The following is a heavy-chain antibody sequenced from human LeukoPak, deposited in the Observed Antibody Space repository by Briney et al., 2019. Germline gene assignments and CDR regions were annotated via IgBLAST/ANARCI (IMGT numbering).Heavy chain of an antibody. CDR1: GYSFTRYW. CDR2: IDPSDSYT. CDR3: AKIATTGGYFDY. D-gene: IGHD6-13*01. Sequence: GESLRISCKGSGYSFTRYWIRWVRQMPGKGLEWMGRIDPSDSYTNYRPSFQGHVTISADKSISTAYLQWSSLKASDTAMYYCAKIATTGGYFDYWGQGTLVTVSS. V-gene: IGHV5-10-1*01. J-gene: IGHJ4*02.